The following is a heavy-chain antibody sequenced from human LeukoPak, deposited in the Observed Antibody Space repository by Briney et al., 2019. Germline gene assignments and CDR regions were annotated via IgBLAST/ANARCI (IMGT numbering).Heavy chain of an antibody. J-gene: IGHJ6*02. CDR2: INPNSGGT. CDR3: ARDSLLTAIHGYYYGMDV. V-gene: IGHV1-2*02. CDR1: GYTFTGYY. Sequence: GASVKVSCKASGYTFTGYYMHWVRQAPGQGLEWMGWINPNSGGTNYAQKFQSRVTMTRDTSISTAYMELSRLRSDDTAVYYCARDSLLTAIHGYYYGMDVWGQGTTVTVSS. D-gene: IGHD2-21*02.